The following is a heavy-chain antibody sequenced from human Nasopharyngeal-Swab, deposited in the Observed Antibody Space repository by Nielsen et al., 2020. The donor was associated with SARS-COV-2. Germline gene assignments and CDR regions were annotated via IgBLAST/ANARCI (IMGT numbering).Heavy chain of an antibody. J-gene: IGHJ6*02. D-gene: IGHD3-10*01. Sequence: LRLSCTVSGGSISSGSYYWSWIRQPAGKGLEWIGRIYTSGSTNYNPSLKSRVTISVDTSKNQFSLKLSSVTAADTAVYYCASFSYGSGSYYYYGVDVWGQGTTVTVSS. CDR1: GGSISSGSYY. CDR2: IYTSGST. CDR3: ASFSYGSGSYYYYGVDV. V-gene: IGHV4-61*02.